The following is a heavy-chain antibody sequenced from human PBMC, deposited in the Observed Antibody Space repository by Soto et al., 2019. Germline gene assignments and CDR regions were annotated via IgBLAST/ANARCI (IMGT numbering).Heavy chain of an antibody. V-gene: IGHV3-30*18. CDR1: GFTFSDYG. D-gene: IGHD4-17*01. CDR2: IPYDGTKK. Sequence: QVQLVESGGGVVQPGRSLRLSCTASGFTFSDYGMHWVRQAPGKGLEWVAVIPYDGTKKYYADSVKGRFTISRDNSKNTLYLPMNSLRAEDTAVYYCAKDLSVIATVNYFDSWGQGTLVTVSS. J-gene: IGHJ4*02. CDR3: AKDLSVIATVNYFDS.